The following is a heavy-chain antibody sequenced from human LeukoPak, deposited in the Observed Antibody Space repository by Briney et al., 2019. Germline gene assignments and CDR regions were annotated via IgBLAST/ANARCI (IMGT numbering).Heavy chain of an antibody. CDR1: GFSLSTSGVG. D-gene: IGHD6-13*01. CDR2: IYWDDDK. Sequence: SGPTLANPTQTLTLTCTFSGFSLSTSGVGVGWIRQPPGKALEWLALIYWDDDKRYSPSLKSRLTITKDTSKNQVVLIMANSDPVDTATYYCCGRGSSQYYFDYWGRGTLVTVSS. V-gene: IGHV2-5*02. J-gene: IGHJ4*02. CDR3: CGRGSSQYYFDY.